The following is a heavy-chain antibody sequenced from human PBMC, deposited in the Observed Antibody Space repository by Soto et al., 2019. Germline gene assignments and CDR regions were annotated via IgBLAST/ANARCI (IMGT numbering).Heavy chain of an antibody. CDR1: GGTISSYY. CDR2: IYATGTT. V-gene: IGHV4-4*07. Sequence: SETLSLTCSISGGTISSYYWSWIRQPPGKGLEWIGRIYATGTTDYNPSLKSRVMMSVDTSKKQFSLKLRSVTAADTAVYYCVRDGTKTLRDWFDPWGQGISVTVSS. CDR3: VRDGTKTLRDWFDP. D-gene: IGHD1-1*01. J-gene: IGHJ5*02.